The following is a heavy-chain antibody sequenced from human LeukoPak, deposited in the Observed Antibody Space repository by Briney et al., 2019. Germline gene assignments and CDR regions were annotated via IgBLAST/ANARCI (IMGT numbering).Heavy chain of an antibody. CDR3: ARGGRAYSLDY. CDR2: IYSGGST. J-gene: IGHJ4*02. V-gene: IGHV3-53*01. Sequence: GGSLRLSCAASGFTVSSNYMSWVRQAPGKGLEWVSVIYSGGSTYYADSVKGRFTISRDNSKIILFLQVNSLRVEDTAVYYCARGGRAYSLDYWGQGTLVTVSS. CDR1: GFTVSSNY. D-gene: IGHD2-21*01.